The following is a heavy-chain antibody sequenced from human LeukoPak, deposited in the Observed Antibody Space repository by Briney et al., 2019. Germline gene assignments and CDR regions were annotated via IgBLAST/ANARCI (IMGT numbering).Heavy chain of an antibody. J-gene: IGHJ4*02. CDR3: ARGREERYYYDSSGYYDY. V-gene: IGHV4-34*01. CDR1: GASVSSDY. Sequence: SETLSLTCTVSGASVSSDYWSWLRQPPGKGLEWIGEINHSGSTNYNPSLKSRVTISVDTSKNQFSLKLSSVTAADTAVYYCARGREERYYYDSSGYYDYWGQGTLVTVSS. D-gene: IGHD3-22*01. CDR2: INHSGST.